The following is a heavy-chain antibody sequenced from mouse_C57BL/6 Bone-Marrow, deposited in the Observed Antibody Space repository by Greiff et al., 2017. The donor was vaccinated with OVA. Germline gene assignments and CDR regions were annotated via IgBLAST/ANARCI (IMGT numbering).Heavy chain of an antibody. Sequence: QVQLQQSGPELVKPGASVKISCKASGYTFTDYYINRVKQRPGQGLEWIGWIFPGSGSTYYNEKFKGKATLTVDKSSSTAYMLLSSLTSEDSAVYVCARAYYGSSSFAYWGQGTLVTVSA. CDR1: GYTFTDYY. V-gene: IGHV1-75*01. CDR3: ARAYYGSSSFAY. J-gene: IGHJ3*01. D-gene: IGHD1-1*01. CDR2: IFPGSGST.